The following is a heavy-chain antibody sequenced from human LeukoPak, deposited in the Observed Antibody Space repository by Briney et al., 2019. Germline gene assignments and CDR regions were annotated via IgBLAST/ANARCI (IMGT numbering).Heavy chain of an antibody. Sequence: QAGGSLRLSCAASGFTFSSYAMSWVRQAPGKGLEWVSAISGSGGSTYYADSVKGRFTISRDNAKNTLYLQMNSLRAEDTAVYYCASLLFWSGYPADYWGQGTLVTVSS. CDR2: ISGSGGST. CDR1: GFTFSSYA. CDR3: ASLLFWSGYPADY. V-gene: IGHV3-23*01. J-gene: IGHJ4*02. D-gene: IGHD3-3*01.